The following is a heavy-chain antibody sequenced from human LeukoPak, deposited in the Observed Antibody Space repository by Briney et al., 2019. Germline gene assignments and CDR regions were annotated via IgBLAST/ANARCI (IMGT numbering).Heavy chain of an antibody. CDR1: GGTFSSYA. CDR3: ARSPLDYYDSSGYPFFDY. J-gene: IGHJ4*02. Sequence: ASVKVSCKASGGTFSSYAISWVRQAPGQGLEWMGGIIPIFGTANYAQKFQGRVTITADKSTSTAYMELSSLRSEDTAVYYCARSPLDYYDSSGYPFFDYWGQGTLVTVSS. D-gene: IGHD3-22*01. CDR2: IIPIFGTA. V-gene: IGHV1-69*06.